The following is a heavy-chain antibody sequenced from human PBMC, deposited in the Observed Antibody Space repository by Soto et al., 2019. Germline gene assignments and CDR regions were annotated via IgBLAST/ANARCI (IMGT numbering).Heavy chain of an antibody. Sequence: SQTLSLTCAISGDSVSSNSAASNWIRQSPSRGLEWLGRTYYRSKWYNDYAVSVKSRITINPDTSKTQFSLQLNSVTPEDTAVYYCARTEYYYDRSAAYGPGPFDIWGQGTMGT. CDR1: GDSVSSNSAA. V-gene: IGHV6-1*01. CDR3: ARTEYYYDRSAAYGPGPFDI. D-gene: IGHD3-22*01. CDR2: TYYRSKWYN. J-gene: IGHJ3*02.